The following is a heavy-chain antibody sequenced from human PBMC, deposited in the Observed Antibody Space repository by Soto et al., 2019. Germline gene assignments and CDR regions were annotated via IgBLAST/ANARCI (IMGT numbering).Heavy chain of an antibody. D-gene: IGHD2-15*01. CDR1: GFTFSSYA. Sequence: GGSLRLSCAASGFTFSSYAMSWVRHAPGKGLEWVSAISGSGGSTYYADAVKGRFTISRDNSKNTLYLQMNSLRAEDTAVYYCAKVSGPRGGYAFDIWGQGTMVTVSS. CDR3: AKVSGPRGGYAFDI. V-gene: IGHV3-23*01. J-gene: IGHJ3*02. CDR2: ISGSGGST.